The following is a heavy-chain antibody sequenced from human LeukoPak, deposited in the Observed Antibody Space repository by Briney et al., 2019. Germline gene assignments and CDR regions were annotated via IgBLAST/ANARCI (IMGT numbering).Heavy chain of an antibody. V-gene: IGHV1-18*01. CDR2: ISAYNGNT. Sequence: ASVKVSCKASGYTFISYGISWVRQAPGQGLEGMGWISAYNGNTNYAQKLQGRVTMATDTFTSTAYMELRSLRSDDTAVYYCARVRRYGDYLSGAYYYYMDVWGKGTTVTVSS. CDR1: GYTFISYG. D-gene: IGHD4-17*01. J-gene: IGHJ6*03. CDR3: ARVRRYGDYLSGAYYYYMDV.